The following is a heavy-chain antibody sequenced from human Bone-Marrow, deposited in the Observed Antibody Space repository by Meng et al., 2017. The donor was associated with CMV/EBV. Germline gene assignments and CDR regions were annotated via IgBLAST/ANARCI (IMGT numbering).Heavy chain of an antibody. J-gene: IGHJ4*02. V-gene: IGHV3-23*01. CDR1: GFTFSDSA. CDR3: AKEGVYDFWS. D-gene: IGHD3-3*01. CDR2: ISNGGGST. Sequence: ETLSLTCAASGFTFSDSAMSWVRQTPTKGLEWVSAISNGGGSTFYADSVKGRFIISRDNSKNTVHLQMNSLRVEDTAIYYCAKEGVYDFWSWGQGTVVTASS.